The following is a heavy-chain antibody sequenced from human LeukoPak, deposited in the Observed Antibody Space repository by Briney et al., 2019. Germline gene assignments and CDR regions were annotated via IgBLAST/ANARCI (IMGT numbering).Heavy chain of an antibody. CDR3: ARESVAGELLIYAMAL. V-gene: IGHV3-74*01. CDR1: GFTFSNYW. J-gene: IGHJ6*02. Sequence: GGSLRLSCATSGFTFSNYWMHWVRQVPGKGLEWVSRISADVESTRYADSVKGRFTISRDNVRNTLYLQMNTLKIEDTAIYYCARESVAGELLIYAMALWLQWTTVIFS. CDR2: ISADVEST. D-gene: IGHD3-10*01.